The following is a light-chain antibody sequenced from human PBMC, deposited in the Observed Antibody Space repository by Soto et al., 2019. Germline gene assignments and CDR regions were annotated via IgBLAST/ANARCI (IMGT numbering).Light chain of an antibody. CDR1: SSNIGSNT. V-gene: IGLV1-44*01. CDR2: NNN. Sequence: QSVLTQPRSASGTPGQRVTISCSGSSSNIGSNTVNWYQQLPGTAPKLLISNNNQRPSEVPDRFSGSKSGTSASLAISGLQSEDEATYYCAAWDDSLNGRVFGGGTKLTVL. J-gene: IGLJ3*02. CDR3: AAWDDSLNGRV.